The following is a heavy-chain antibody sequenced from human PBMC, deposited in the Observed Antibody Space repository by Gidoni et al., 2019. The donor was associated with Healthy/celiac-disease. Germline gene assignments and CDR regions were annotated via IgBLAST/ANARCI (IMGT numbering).Heavy chain of an antibody. D-gene: IGHD3-3*01. V-gene: IGHV3-7*01. J-gene: IGHJ4*02. Sequence: EKYYVDSVKGRFTISRDNAKNSLYLQMNSLRAEDTAVYYCARDPHGFWSGYFDYWGQGTLVTVSS. CDR3: ARDPHGFWSGYFDY. CDR2: EK.